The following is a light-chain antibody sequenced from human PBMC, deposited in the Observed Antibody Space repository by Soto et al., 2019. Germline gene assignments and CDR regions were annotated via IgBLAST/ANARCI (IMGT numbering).Light chain of an antibody. CDR3: QAYDYSLTAFV. CDR1: NSNLGAGYD. Sequence: QCVLTQPPSVCGAPGQRVTISCTGNNSNLGAGYDVHWYQQLPGAAPKLVIFGNRNRPSGVPERFSGSKSGTSASLAIIGLQAEDEADYYCQAYDYSLTAFVFGGGTKLTVL. J-gene: IGLJ3*02. V-gene: IGLV1-40*01. CDR2: GNR.